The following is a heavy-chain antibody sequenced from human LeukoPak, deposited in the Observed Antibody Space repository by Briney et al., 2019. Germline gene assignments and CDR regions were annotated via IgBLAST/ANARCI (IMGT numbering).Heavy chain of an antibody. CDR2: IYHSGST. J-gene: IGHJ6*03. D-gene: IGHD1-1*01. Sequence: PSQTLSLTCTVSVGSISSRGYYWSWIRQPPGRGLEWIAYIYHSGSTNYNPSLKSRVTISIDKSKNQFSLKLSSVTVADTAVYYCASLQLSYMDVWGKGTTVTVSS. CDR1: VGSISSRGYY. V-gene: IGHV4-30-2*01. CDR3: ASLQLSYMDV.